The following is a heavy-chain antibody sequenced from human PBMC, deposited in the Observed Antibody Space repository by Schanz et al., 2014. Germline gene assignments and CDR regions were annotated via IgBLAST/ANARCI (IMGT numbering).Heavy chain of an antibody. CDR2: ISGTTTYT. J-gene: IGHJ4*02. V-gene: IGHV3-21*05. D-gene: IGHD5-12*01. Sequence: EVQLVESGGGLVKPGGSLRLSCEASEFTFSSYKMNWVRQAPGKGLEWVSYISGTTTYTNYADSVKGRFTISRDNAKNSLYLQMNSLRAEDTAVYYCASPSGYSDYGTYFDFWGQGTLVTVSS. CDR1: EFTFSSYK. CDR3: ASPSGYSDYGTYFDF.